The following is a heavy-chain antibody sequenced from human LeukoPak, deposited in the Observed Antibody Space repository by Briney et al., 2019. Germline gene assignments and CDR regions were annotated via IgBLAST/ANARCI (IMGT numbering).Heavy chain of an antibody. J-gene: IGHJ6*03. CDR3: ARVYYYDSSRYYYYYMDV. Sequence: GASVKVSCKASGYTFTGYYMHWVRQAPGQGLEWMGWINPNSGGTNYAQKFQGRVTMTRDTSISTAYMELSRLRSDDTAVYYCARVYYYDSSRYYYYYMDVWGKGTTVTISS. CDR1: GYTFTGYY. V-gene: IGHV1-2*02. CDR2: INPNSGGT. D-gene: IGHD3-22*01.